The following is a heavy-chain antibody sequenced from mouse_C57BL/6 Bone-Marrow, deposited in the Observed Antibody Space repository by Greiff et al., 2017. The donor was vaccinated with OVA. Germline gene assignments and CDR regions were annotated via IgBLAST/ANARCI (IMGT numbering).Heavy chain of an antibody. CDR1: GYTFTDYY. V-gene: IGHV1-75*01. J-gene: IGHJ3*01. D-gene: IGHD2-12*01. Sequence: QVHVKQSGPELVKPGASVKISCKASGYTFTDYYINWVKQRPGQGLEWIGWIFPGSGSTYYNEKFQGKATLTVDKSSSTAYMLLRGLTSEDSAVYFCARLSYFFAYWGQGTLVTVSA. CDR2: IFPGSGST. CDR3: ARLSYFFAY.